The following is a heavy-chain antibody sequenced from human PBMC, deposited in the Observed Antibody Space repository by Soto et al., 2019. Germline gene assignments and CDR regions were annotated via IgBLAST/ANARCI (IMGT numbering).Heavy chain of an antibody. J-gene: IGHJ5*02. CDR1: GFTFSNAW. CDR3: TTDRGKIYYDSSGYYYVNWFDP. V-gene: IGHV3-15*07. D-gene: IGHD3-22*01. CDR2: IKSKTDGGTT. Sequence: GGSLRLSCAASGFTFSNAWMNWVRRAPGKGLEWVGRIKSKTDGGTTDYAAPVKGRFTISRDDSKNTLYLQMNSLKAEDTAVYYCTTDRGKIYYDSSGYYYVNWFDPWGQGTLVTVSS.